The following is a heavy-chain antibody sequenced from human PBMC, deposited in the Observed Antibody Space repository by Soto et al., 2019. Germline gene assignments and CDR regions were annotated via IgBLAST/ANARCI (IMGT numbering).Heavy chain of an antibody. CDR1: GGTFKNYG. CDR3: ASYELLRGYYSYGLAV. CDR2: IIPFFGTT. V-gene: IGHV1-69*01. Sequence: QVQLVQSGAEVKKPGSSVRVSCKASGGTFKNYGFSWVRQAPGHGLEWMGGIIPFFGTTNYAQNFQGRATITAVESTTTAYMELSSLRSEDTAVYYCASYELLRGYYSYGLAVWGQGTTVTVSS. J-gene: IGHJ6*02. D-gene: IGHD2-15*01.